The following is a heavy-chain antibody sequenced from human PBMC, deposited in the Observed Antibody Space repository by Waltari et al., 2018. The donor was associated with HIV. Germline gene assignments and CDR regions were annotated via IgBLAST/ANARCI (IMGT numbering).Heavy chain of an antibody. J-gene: IGHJ5*02. CDR1: GFTFRSSW. D-gene: IGHD1-7*01. V-gene: IGHV3-7*01. CDR3: ARVIGNTKGSWFDP. CDR2: INQDGSKM. Sequence: EVEVVESGGGLVQPGGSLRLSCAVSGFTFRSSWMSWVRQAPGKGVEWVANINQDGSKMYYADSVKGRFTIPKDNAKNTLHLQMNSLRAEDTAIYYCARVIGNTKGSWFDPWGQGTLVTVSS.